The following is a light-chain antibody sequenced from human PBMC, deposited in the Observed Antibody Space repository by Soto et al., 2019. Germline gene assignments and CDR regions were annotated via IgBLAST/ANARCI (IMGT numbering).Light chain of an antibody. Sequence: EIVLTQSPATLSLSPGERATLSCRASQSVSSNLAWYQQKPGQAPRLLIYGASSRATGIRDRFSGSGSGTDFTLTISRLEPEDFAVYYCQQYGSSPPITFGQGTRLEIK. V-gene: IGKV3-20*01. CDR3: QQYGSSPPIT. CDR2: GAS. CDR1: QSVSSN. J-gene: IGKJ5*01.